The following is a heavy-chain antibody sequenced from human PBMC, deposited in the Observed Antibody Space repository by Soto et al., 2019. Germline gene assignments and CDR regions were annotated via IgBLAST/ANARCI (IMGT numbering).Heavy chain of an antibody. J-gene: IGHJ5*02. V-gene: IGHV4-59*08. CDR1: GGSISGYY. Sequence: QVQLQESGPGLVKPSETLSLTCTVSGGSISGYYWSWIRQSPEKGLEWIGHVYYSGSTKYNPSLKSRVTISLDTSKNQFSLNLRSVTAADTAVYYCAMTVTTLYSWFDPWGQGILVTVSS. CDR2: VYYSGST. D-gene: IGHD4-4*01. CDR3: AMTVTTLYSWFDP.